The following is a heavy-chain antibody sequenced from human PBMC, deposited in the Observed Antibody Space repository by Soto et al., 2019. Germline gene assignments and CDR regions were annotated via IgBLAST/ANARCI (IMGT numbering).Heavy chain of an antibody. CDR3: ASGFEYYYDSSGYYYPFDY. CDR1: GGTFSSYA. D-gene: IGHD3-22*01. J-gene: IGHJ4*02. V-gene: IGHV1-69*13. CDR2: IIPIFGTA. Sequence: SVKVSCKASGGTFSSYAISWVRQAPGQGLEWMGGIIPIFGTANYAQKFQGRVTITADESTSTAYMELSSLRSEDTAVYYCASGFEYYYDSSGYYYPFDYWGQGTLVTVSS.